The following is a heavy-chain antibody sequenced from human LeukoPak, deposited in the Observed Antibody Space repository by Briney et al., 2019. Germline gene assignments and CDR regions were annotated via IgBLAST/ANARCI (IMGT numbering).Heavy chain of an antibody. Sequence: PGGSLRLSCAASGFTFSSYSMNWVRQAPGKGLEWVSSISSSSSYIYYADSVKGRFTISRDNAKNSLYLQMNSLRAEDTAVYYCAKEWFGELLDGYWGQGTLVTVSS. CDR1: GFTFSSYS. D-gene: IGHD3-10*01. CDR2: ISSSSSYI. V-gene: IGHV3-21*01. CDR3: AKEWFGELLDGY. J-gene: IGHJ4*02.